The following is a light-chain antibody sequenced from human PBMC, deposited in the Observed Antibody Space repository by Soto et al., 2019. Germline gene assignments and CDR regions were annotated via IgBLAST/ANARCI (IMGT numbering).Light chain of an antibody. Sequence: QSALTQPASVSGSPGQSITISCTGTSSDVGVYDFVSWYQQHPAKAPKLLIYDVSYRPSGVSDRFSGSKSGSTASLTISGLQAEDEADYYCCSYTSSSTVLFGGGTKLTVL. V-gene: IGLV2-14*01. CDR2: DVS. CDR1: SSDVGVYDF. CDR3: CSYTSSSTVL. J-gene: IGLJ2*01.